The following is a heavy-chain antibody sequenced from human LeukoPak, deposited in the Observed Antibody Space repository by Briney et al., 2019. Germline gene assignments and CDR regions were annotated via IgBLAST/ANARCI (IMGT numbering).Heavy chain of an antibody. CDR2: IYFSGTT. D-gene: IGHD1-1*01. V-gene: IGHV4-39*01. Sequence: SETLSLTCTVSGGSISSSSYYWGWIRQPPGKGLEWIGSIYFSGTTYYNPSLKSRVTISVDTSKNQFSLKLRSVTAADTAVYYCARQQLAQRAFDIWGQGTMVTVSS. J-gene: IGHJ3*02. CDR3: ARQQLAQRAFDI. CDR1: GGSISSSSYY.